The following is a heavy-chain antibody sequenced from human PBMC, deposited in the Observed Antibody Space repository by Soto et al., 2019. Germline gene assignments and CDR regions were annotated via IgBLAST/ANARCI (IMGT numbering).Heavy chain of an antibody. CDR2: IIPIFGTA. V-gene: IGHV1-69*01. Sequence: QVQLVQSGAEVKTPGSSVKVSCKASGGIFTRYDIRWVRQAPGQGLEWMGAIIPIFGTANYAQKFQGRVTITADATTSTAYMELSSLRSEDTAMYYCAINEGRDVSTFDYWDQGTLVTVSS. CDR1: GGIFTRYD. CDR3: AINEGRDVSTFDY. D-gene: IGHD3-10*02. J-gene: IGHJ4*02.